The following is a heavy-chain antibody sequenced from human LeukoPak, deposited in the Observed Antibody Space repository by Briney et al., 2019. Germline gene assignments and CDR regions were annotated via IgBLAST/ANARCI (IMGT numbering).Heavy chain of an antibody. J-gene: IGHJ4*02. V-gene: IGHV1-69*13. CDR1: GGTFSSYA. CDR2: IIPIFGTA. Sequence: GASVKVSCKASGGTFSSYAISRVRQAPGQGLEWMGGIIPIFGTANYAQKFQGRVTITADESTSTAYMELSSLRSEDTAVYYCARELTPSMLLDYWGQGTLVTVSP. CDR3: ARELTPSMLLDY. D-gene: IGHD2-15*01.